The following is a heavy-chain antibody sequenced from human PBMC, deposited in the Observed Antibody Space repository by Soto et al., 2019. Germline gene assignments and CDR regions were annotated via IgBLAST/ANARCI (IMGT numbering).Heavy chain of an antibody. CDR2: ISSGSSNM. CDR3: ASATVVAGTFDF. V-gene: IGHV3-21*01. J-gene: IGHJ4*02. CDR1: GFAFRRYN. Sequence: EVQLVESGGGLVKPGRSLTLSCAGSGFAFRRYNMNWVRQAPGKGLEWVASISSGSSNMYYADSVKGRFTISRDNAKNSLYLQMDSLRAEDSAVYYCASATVVAGTFDFWGQGTPLTVSS. D-gene: IGHD2-15*01.